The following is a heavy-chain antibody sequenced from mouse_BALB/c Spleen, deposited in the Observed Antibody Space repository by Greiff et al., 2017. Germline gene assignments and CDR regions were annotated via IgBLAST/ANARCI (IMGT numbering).Heavy chain of an antibody. CDR3: ARFYYDYAFDY. Sequence: QVHVKQPGAELVKPGASVKLSCKASGYTFTSYWMHWVKQRPGQGLEWIGEINPSNGRTNYNEKFKSKATLTVDKSSSTAYMQLSSLTSEDSAVYYCARFYYDYAFDYWGQGTTLTVSS. V-gene: IGHV1S81*02. J-gene: IGHJ2*01. D-gene: IGHD2-4*01. CDR2: INPSNGRT. CDR1: GYTFTSYW.